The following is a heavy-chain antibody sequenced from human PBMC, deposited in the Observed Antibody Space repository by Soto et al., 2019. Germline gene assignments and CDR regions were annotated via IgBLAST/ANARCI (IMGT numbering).Heavy chain of an antibody. V-gene: IGHV3-30*18. CDR3: AKGDTYYYGSGSYYKH. D-gene: IGHD3-10*01. J-gene: IGHJ4*02. CDR2: ISYDGSNK. CDR1: GFTFSSYG. Sequence: QVQLVESGGGVVQPGRSLRLSCAASGFTFSSYGMHWVRQAPGKGVEWVAVISYDGSNKYYADSVKGRFTISRDNSKNTLYLQMNSLRAEDTAVYYCAKGDTYYYGSGSYYKHWGQGTLVTVSS.